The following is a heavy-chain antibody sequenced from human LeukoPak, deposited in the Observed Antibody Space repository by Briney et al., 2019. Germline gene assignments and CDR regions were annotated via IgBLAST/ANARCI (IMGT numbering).Heavy chain of an antibody. CDR2: ISGSGGST. Sequence: GGSLRLSCAASGFTFSSYAMSWVRQAPGKGLEWVSAISGSGGSTYYADSVKGRFTISRDNSKNTLYLQMNSLRAEDTAVYYCAKDFIDYDFWSGPEYYFDYWGQGTLVTASS. D-gene: IGHD3-3*01. J-gene: IGHJ4*02. CDR3: AKDFIDYDFWSGPEYYFDY. CDR1: GFTFSSYA. V-gene: IGHV3-23*01.